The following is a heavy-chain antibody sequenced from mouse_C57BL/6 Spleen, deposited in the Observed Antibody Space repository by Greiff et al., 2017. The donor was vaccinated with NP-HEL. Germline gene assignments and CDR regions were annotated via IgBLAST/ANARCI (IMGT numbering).Heavy chain of an antibody. CDR1: GYTFTSYG. Sequence: QVQLQQSGAELARPGASVKLSCKASGYTFTSYGISWVKQRTGQGLEWIGEIYPRSGNTYYNEKFKGKATLTADKSSSTAYMELRSLTSEDSAVYFCARSRTFTTVVATNFDYWGQGTTLTVSS. J-gene: IGHJ2*01. CDR2: IYPRSGNT. V-gene: IGHV1-81*01. CDR3: ARSRTFTTVVATNFDY. D-gene: IGHD1-1*01.